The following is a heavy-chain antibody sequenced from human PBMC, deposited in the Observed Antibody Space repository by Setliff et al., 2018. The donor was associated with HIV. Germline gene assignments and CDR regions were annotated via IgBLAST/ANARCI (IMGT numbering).Heavy chain of an antibody. CDR3: ARHYGAVKSVVTVVAKYFPH. D-gene: IGHD2-21*02. CDR1: GGSIRSSSYY. CDR2: IYYRGNT. V-gene: IGHV4-39*01. J-gene: IGHJ1*01. Sequence: SETLSLTCNVSGGSIRSSSYYWGWIRQPPGKGLEWIGSIYYRGNTYYNPSLKSRVTISVDTSKIQFSLKLTSVTAADTAMYYCARHYGAVKSVVTVVAKYFPHWGQGTLVTVSS.